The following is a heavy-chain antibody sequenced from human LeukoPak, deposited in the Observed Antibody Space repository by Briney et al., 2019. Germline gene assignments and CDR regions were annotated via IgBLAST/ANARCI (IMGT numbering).Heavy chain of an antibody. CDR2: VYYSGST. CDR1: GGSISSSGYY. J-gene: IGHJ4*02. CDR3: ARQKTHYYDSSGYYDY. V-gene: IGHV4-39*07. D-gene: IGHD3-22*01. Sequence: PSETLSLTCTVSGGSISSSGYYWVWLRQPPGKGLEWIGTVYYSGSTYYNPSLKSRVTMSVDTSKNQFSLKVTSVTAADTAVYYCARQKTHYYDSSGYYDYWGQGTLVTVPS.